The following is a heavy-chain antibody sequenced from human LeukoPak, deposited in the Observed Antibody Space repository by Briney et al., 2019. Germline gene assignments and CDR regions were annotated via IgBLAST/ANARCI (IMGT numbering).Heavy chain of an antibody. CDR2: IYPDDSNI. CDR3: ARRGLYSSSWGRGFDY. J-gene: IGHJ4*02. V-gene: IGHV5-51*01. D-gene: IGHD6-13*01. Sequence: GESLKISCKGSGYDFFGYWIAWVRQMPGKGLEWGGIIYPDDSNIKYSPAFQGQVTISAVKSLSTSYLQWDSLKASDSAMYYCARRGLYSSSWGRGFDYWGQGTLVTVSS. CDR1: GYDFFGYW.